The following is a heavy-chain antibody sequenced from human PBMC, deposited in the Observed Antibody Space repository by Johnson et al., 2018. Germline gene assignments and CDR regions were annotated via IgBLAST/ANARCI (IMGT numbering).Heavy chain of an antibody. CDR3: ARAYWTYGVCYLAGFDS. V-gene: IGHV4-39*01. CDR2: IYYSGNT. Sequence: QVQLQESGPGLVKPAETLSLTCAVSGASIGSSSYYWGWIRQPPGKGLEWIGSIYYSGNTYYNPSLKSRVTISVDTSRIQFSLKLSSVTAADTAVYYCARAYWTYGVCYLAGFDSWGQGTMVTVSS. D-gene: IGHD2-8*01. CDR1: GASIGSSSYY. J-gene: IGHJ3*02.